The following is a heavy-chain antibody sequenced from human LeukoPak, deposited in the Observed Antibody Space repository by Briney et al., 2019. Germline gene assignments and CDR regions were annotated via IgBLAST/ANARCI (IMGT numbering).Heavy chain of an antibody. CDR2: IYTSGST. CDR1: GVSISSGSYY. D-gene: IGHD1-26*01. CDR3: ARSGVWVGAKFDY. J-gene: IGHJ4*02. Sequence: SQTLSLTCTVSGVSISSGSYYWRWIRQPAGKGLEWIGRIYTSGSTNYNPSLKSRDTISVDTSKNQFSLKLSSVTAADTAVYYCARSGVWVGAKFDYWGQGTLVTVSS. V-gene: IGHV4-61*02.